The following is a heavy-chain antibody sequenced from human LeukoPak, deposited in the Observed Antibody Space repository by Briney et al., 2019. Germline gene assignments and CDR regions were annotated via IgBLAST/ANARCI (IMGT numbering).Heavy chain of an antibody. J-gene: IGHJ4*02. CDR3: ARGIYGPDY. CDR2: INNDGSNT. Sequence: GGSLRLSCAASGFTFSNYWMHWVRQAPGKGLVWVSRINNDGSNTVYADSVKGRFTISRDNAKNTLYLQMNSLRADDTAVYYCARGIYGPDYWGQGTLVTVSP. CDR1: GFTFSNYW. D-gene: IGHD2-21*01. V-gene: IGHV3-74*01.